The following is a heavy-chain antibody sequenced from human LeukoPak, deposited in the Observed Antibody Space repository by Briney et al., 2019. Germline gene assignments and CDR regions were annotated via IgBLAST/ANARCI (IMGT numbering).Heavy chain of an antibody. CDR3: ATGFSATSHDGY. CDR1: GFTVSSNY. V-gene: IGHV3-15*01. CDR2: IKQMSNGGTT. J-gene: IGHJ4*02. D-gene: IGHD2/OR15-2a*01. Sequence: GGSLRLSCAASGFTVSSNYMTWVRQTPGKGLEWVGRIKQMSNGGTTDYAAPVKDRFTISRDDSTNTLYLQMNSLKTEDTAVYYCATGFSATSHDGYWGQGTLVTVSS.